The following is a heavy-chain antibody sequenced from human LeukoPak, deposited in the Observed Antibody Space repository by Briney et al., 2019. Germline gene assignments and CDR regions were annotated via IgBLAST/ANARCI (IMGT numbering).Heavy chain of an antibody. CDR1: GGSISSSSYY. CDR2: IYYSGST. D-gene: IGHD2-15*01. J-gene: IGHJ4*02. Sequence: SETLSLTCTVSGGSISSSSYYWGWIRQPPGKGLEWIGSIYYSGSTYYNPSLKSRVTISVDTSKNQFSLKLSSVTAADTAVYYCAREVRVARSYFDYWGQGTLVTVSS. V-gene: IGHV4-39*07. CDR3: AREVRVARSYFDY.